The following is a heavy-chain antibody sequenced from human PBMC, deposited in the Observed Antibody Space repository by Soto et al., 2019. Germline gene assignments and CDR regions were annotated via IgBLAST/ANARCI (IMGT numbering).Heavy chain of an antibody. CDR1: GYTFTGHY. D-gene: IGHD2-21*02. J-gene: IGHJ4*02. CDR2: INPNSGGT. Sequence: GGSVKGSCKASGYTFTGHYIHLVRQAPGQGLEWMGWINPNSGGTNYAQKFQGWVTMTRDTSISTAYMELSRLRSDDTAVYYCARDSARGDLLVWGQGTLVTVSS. V-gene: IGHV1-2*04. CDR3: ARDSARGDLLV.